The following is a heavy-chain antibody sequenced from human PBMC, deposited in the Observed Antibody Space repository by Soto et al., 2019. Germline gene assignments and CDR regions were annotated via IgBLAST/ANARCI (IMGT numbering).Heavy chain of an antibody. J-gene: IGHJ2*01. D-gene: IGHD2-21*01. CDR3: ARGLPRVVVIAIHDWYFDL. CDR1: RYTFTSYD. Sequence: ASVKVSCKASRYTFTSYDINWVRQATGQGLEWMGWVNPNSGNTGYAQKFQGRVTMTRNTSISTAYMELSSLRSEDTAVYYCARGLPRVVVIAIHDWYFDLWGRGTLVTVS. V-gene: IGHV1-8*01. CDR2: VNPNSGNT.